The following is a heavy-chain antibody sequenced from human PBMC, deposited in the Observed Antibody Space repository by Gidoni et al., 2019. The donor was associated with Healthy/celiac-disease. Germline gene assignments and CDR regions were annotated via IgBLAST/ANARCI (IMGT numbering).Heavy chain of an antibody. D-gene: IGHD3-10*01. CDR3: ARATMVRGVIGDYYYYGMDV. CDR2: ILPIFGTA. Sequence: QVQLVQSGAEVKKPGSSVKVSCKASGGTFSSYAISWVRQAPGQGLEWMGGILPIFGTANYAQKFQGRVTITADESTSTAYMELSSLRSEDTAVYYCARATMVRGVIGDYYYYGMDVWGQGTTVTVSS. J-gene: IGHJ6*02. V-gene: IGHV1-69*01. CDR1: GGTFSSYA.